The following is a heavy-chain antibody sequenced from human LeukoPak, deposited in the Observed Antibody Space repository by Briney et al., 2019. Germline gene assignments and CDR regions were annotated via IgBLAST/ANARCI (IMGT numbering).Heavy chain of an antibody. D-gene: IGHD3-10*01. Sequence: PGGSLRLSCAASGFTFSSYAMHWVRQAPGKGLEWVAVISYDGSNKYYADSVKGRFTISRDNSKYTLYLQMNSLRAEDTAVYYCARESYRFGEFYFDYWGQGTLVTVSS. V-gene: IGHV3-30*04. CDR3: ARESYRFGEFYFDY. CDR2: ISYDGSNK. J-gene: IGHJ4*02. CDR1: GFTFSSYA.